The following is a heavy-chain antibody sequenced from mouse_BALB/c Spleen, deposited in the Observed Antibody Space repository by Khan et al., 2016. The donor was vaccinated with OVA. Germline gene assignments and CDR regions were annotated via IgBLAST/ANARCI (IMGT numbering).Heavy chain of an antibody. CDR2: ISYSGVT. D-gene: IGHD2-3*01. Sequence: EVKLLESGPGLVKPSQSLSPTCTVTGYSITSGYAWNWIRQFPGNKLEWMGYISYSGVTSYTPSLKSRISITRDTSKNQFFLQLNSVTTEDTATYYCARDGSRYNYAMDYWGQGTSVTVSS. V-gene: IGHV3-2*02. CDR3: ARDGSRYNYAMDY. J-gene: IGHJ4*01. CDR1: GYSITSGYA.